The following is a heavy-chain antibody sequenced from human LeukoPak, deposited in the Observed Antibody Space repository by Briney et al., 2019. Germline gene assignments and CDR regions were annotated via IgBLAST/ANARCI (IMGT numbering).Heavy chain of an antibody. J-gene: IGHJ4*01. CDR1: GFTFSSYE. D-gene: IGHD1-26*01. CDR3: AKAMGYSGSYFFDY. CDR2: ISGSGGST. Sequence: GGSLRLSCAASGFTFSSYEMNWVRQAPGKGPEWVSGISGSGGSTYYADSVKGRFTISRDSSKNTLYLQMNSLRAEDTAVYYCAKAMGYSGSYFFDYWGQGTLVTVSS. V-gene: IGHV3-23*01.